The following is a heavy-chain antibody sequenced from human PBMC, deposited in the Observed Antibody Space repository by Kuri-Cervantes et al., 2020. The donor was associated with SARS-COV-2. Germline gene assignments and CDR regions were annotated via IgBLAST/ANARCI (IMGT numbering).Heavy chain of an antibody. V-gene: IGHV1-45*02. D-gene: IGHD2-21*01. CDR1: GYTFTYRF. CDR3: ARSGPGAISREDDALDI. J-gene: IGHJ3*02. CDR2: ITPFNGNT. Sequence: SVKVSCKASGYTFTYRFLHWVRQAPGQAPEWMGWITPFNGNTNYAQKFQDRVTITRDRSASTAYMELSSLRSEDTAMYYCARSGPGAISREDDALDIWGQGTMVTVSS.